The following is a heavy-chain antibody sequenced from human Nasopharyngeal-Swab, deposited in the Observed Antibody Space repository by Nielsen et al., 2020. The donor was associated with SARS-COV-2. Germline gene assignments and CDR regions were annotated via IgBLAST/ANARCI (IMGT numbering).Heavy chain of an antibody. J-gene: IGHJ5*02. V-gene: IGHV3-23*01. D-gene: IGHD2-15*01. CDR2: ISGSGGST. Sequence: GESLKISCAASGFTFSSYAMSWVRQAPGKGLEWISAISGSGGSTYYADSVKSRFTISRDNSKNTVYLQMNSLRAEDTAVYYCAKAVAPSRSWGQGTLVTVSS. CDR3: AKAVAPSRS. CDR1: GFTFSSYA.